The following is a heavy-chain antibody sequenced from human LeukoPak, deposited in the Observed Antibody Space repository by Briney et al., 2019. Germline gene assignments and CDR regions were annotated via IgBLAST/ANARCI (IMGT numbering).Heavy chain of an antibody. CDR3: ALTGYTYGTTGLFDR. D-gene: IGHD5-18*01. Sequence: ESGPTLVNPTQTLTLTCSVSGISLTAGGMGVAWIRQPPGKALDWLALIYWDDERRYSPSLKSRVTITKDTSKNQVVLTMTNVDPVDTGTYYCALTGYTYGTTGLFDRWGQGILVTVSS. CDR2: IYWDDER. J-gene: IGHJ4*02. V-gene: IGHV2-5*02. CDR1: GISLTAGGMG.